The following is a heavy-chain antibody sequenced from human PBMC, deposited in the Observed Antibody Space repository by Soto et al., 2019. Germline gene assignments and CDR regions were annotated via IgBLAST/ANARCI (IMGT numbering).Heavy chain of an antibody. CDR1: GVALGRYA. CDR2: VSSNGGSV. CDR3: VKDVGSPITFYKCAFDI. V-gene: IGHV3-64D*06. Sequence: GGRMRLPCSAWGVALGRYALHAARQCQGKGLEYVSAVSSNGGSVYYADSVKGRFSITRDNFQNTLHLHMSSLKAEDTAVYYCVKDVGSPITFYKCAFDIWGQGLMVIVS. J-gene: IGHJ3*02. D-gene: IGHD3-10*01.